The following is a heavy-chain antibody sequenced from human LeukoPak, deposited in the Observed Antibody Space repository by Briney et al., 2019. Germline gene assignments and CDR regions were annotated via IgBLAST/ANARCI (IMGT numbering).Heavy chain of an antibody. J-gene: IGHJ4*02. CDR3: ARDGDYIMPPFDY. V-gene: IGHV3-7*01. Sequence: PGGAPRLSFSAPRFTFSRYWMNWVRQAPGRGGGGVGNIKQDGSERHYVDSVKGRFTISRDNARNSVYLQMNSLSDDDTAVYYCARDGDYIMPPFDYWGQGILVTVSS. CDR1: RFTFSRYW. D-gene: IGHD4-17*01. CDR2: IKQDGSER.